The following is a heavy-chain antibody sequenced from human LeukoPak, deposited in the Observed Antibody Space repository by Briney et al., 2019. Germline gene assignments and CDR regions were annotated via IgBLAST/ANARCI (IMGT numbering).Heavy chain of an antibody. CDR2: INHSGST. Sequence: PSETLSLTCAVFGGSFSGYYWSWIRQPPGKGLEWIGEINHSGSTNYNPSLKSRVTISVDTSKNQFSLKLSSVTAADTAVYYWATKRGYCSGGSCPPRYYYYYMDVWGKGTTVTISS. V-gene: IGHV4-34*01. D-gene: IGHD2-15*01. CDR3: ATKRGYCSGGSCPPRYYYYYMDV. CDR1: GGSFSGYY. J-gene: IGHJ6*03.